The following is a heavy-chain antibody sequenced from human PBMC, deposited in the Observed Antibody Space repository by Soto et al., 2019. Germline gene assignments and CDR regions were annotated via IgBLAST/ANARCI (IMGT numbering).Heavy chain of an antibody. CDR2: INSDGSST. Sequence: TGGSLRLSCAASGFTFSSYWMHWVRQAPGKGLVWVSRINSDGSSTSYADSVKGRFTISRDNAKNTLYLQMNSLRAEDTAVYYCAHGTRRPADYYYYGMDVWGQGTTVTVSS. CDR3: AHGTRRPADYYYYGMDV. CDR1: GFTFSSYW. J-gene: IGHJ6*02. V-gene: IGHV3-74*01. D-gene: IGHD2-2*01.